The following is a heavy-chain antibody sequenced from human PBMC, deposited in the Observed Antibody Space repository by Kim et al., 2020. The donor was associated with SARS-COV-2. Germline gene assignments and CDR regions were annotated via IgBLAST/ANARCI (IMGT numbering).Heavy chain of an antibody. Sequence: LSLTCAASGFTFSSYAMSWVRQAPGKGLEWVSAISGSGGSTYYADSVKGRFTISRDNSKNTLYLQMNSLRAEDTAVYYCAKDRGYGDYGVADYWGQGTLVTVSS. D-gene: IGHD4-17*01. CDR2: ISGSGGST. CDR1: GFTFSSYA. J-gene: IGHJ4*02. V-gene: IGHV3-23*01. CDR3: AKDRGYGDYGVADY.